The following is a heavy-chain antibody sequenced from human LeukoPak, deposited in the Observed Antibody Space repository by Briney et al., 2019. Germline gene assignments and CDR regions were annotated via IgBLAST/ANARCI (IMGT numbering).Heavy chain of an antibody. CDR3: ARALRQQLGTGWFDP. CDR1: GGSISGYY. CDR2: IYYSRNS. D-gene: IGHD6-13*01. V-gene: IGHV4-59*01. Sequence: SETLSLTCTVSGGSISGYYWTWIRQPPGKGLEWIGYIYYSRNSNYNPSLKSRVIISVDTSKNQLALWLTSVTAADTAMYYCARALRQQLGTGWFDPWGQGTLVTVCS. J-gene: IGHJ5*02.